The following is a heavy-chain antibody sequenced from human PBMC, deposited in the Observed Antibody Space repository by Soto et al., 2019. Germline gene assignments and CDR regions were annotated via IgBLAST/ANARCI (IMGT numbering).Heavy chain of an antibody. D-gene: IGHD3-10*01. Sequence: ATVKVSCKASGDTFTTYDINWVRQATGHGLEWMGWINPNSGNIGYAQRFQGRVTMTRDTAIRTAYMEVSSLRSDDTAVYYCARGRASGSYYLLDYWGQGTLVTVSS. CDR3: ARGRASGSYYLLDY. CDR2: INPNSGNI. V-gene: IGHV1-8*01. J-gene: IGHJ4*02. CDR1: GDTFTTYD.